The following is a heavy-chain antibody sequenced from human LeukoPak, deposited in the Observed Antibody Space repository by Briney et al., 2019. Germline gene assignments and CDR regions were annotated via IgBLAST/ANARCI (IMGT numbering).Heavy chain of an antibody. CDR2: IIPIFGTA. V-gene: IGHV1-69*13. Sequence: SVKVSCKVSGYTLTELSMHWVRQAPGQGLEWMGGIIPIFGTANYAQKFQGRVTITADESTSTAYMELSSLRSEDTAVYYCARDPVVVEMATITVTDYWGQGTLVTVSS. J-gene: IGHJ4*02. CDR1: GYTLTELS. D-gene: IGHD5-24*01. CDR3: ARDPVVVEMATITVTDY.